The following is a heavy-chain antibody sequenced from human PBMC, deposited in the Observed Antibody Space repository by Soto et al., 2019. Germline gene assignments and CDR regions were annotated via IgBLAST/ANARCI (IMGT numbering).Heavy chain of an antibody. V-gene: IGHV1-18*01. Sequence: QVQLVQSGAEVKKPGASVKVSCKASGYTFTSYGISWVRQAPGQGLEWMGWISAYNGNTNYAQKLQGRVTMTTDTSTSTAYRERGGLRSDDTAVYYCARGGGVPASYYYYYMDVWGKGTTVTVSS. CDR2: ISAYNGNT. J-gene: IGHJ6*03. D-gene: IGHD2-2*01. CDR1: GYTFTSYG. CDR3: ARGGGVPASYYYYYMDV.